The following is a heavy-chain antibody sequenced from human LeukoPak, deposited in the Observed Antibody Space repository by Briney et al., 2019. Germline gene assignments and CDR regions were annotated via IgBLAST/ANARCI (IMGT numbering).Heavy chain of an antibody. CDR2: ISSSSSLI. V-gene: IGHV3-48*01. Sequence: GGSLRLSCAASGFTFSNYGMNWVRQAPGKGLEWISYISSSSSLIYYADSVKGRFTISRDNAKNSLYLQMNSLRAEDTAVYYCAKTIAARHYYYYGMDVWGQGTTVTVSS. CDR1: GFTFSNYG. D-gene: IGHD6-6*01. CDR3: AKTIAARHYYYYGMDV. J-gene: IGHJ6*02.